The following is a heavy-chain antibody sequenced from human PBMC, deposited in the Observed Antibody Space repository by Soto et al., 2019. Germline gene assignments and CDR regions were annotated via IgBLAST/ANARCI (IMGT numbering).Heavy chain of an antibody. V-gene: IGHV4-59*01. J-gene: IGHJ6*02. CDR2: IYYSGST. Sequence: PSQTLSLTCTVSGGSISSYYWRWIRQPPGKGLEWIGYIYYSGSTNYNPSLKSRVTISVDTSKNQFSLKLSSVTAADTAVYYCARDYYGSGSYAGGMDVWGQGTTV. CDR3: ARDYYGSGSYAGGMDV. D-gene: IGHD3-10*01. CDR1: GGSISSYY.